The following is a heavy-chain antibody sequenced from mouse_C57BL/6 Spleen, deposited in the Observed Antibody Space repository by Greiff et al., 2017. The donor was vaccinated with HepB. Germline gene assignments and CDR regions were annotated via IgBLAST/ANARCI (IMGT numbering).Heavy chain of an antibody. J-gene: IGHJ1*03. D-gene: IGHD2-5*01. Sequence: DVKLVESGGGLVQPGESLKLSCESNEYEFPSHDMSWVRKTPEKRLELVAAINSDGGSTYYPDTMERRFIISRDNTKKTLYLQMSSLRSEDTALYDCARQRWSYDSNYWYFDVWGTGTTVTVSS. CDR3: ARQRWSYDSNYWYFDV. CDR1: EYEFPSHD. V-gene: IGHV5-2*01. CDR2: INSDGGST.